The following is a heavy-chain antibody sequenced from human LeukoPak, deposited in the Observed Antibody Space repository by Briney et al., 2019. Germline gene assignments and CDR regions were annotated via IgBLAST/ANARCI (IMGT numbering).Heavy chain of an antibody. CDR1: GGSISSYY. CDR2: IYYSGST. J-gene: IGHJ4*02. D-gene: IGHD1-26*01. V-gene: IGHV4-59*12. Sequence: PSETLSLTCTVSGGSISSYYWSWIRQPPGKGLEWIGYIYYSGSTNYNPSLKSRVTMSVDTSKNQFSLNLSSVTAADTAVYYCARDRGIVGATSAIRFDYWGQGALVTVSS. CDR3: ARDRGIVGATSAIRFDY.